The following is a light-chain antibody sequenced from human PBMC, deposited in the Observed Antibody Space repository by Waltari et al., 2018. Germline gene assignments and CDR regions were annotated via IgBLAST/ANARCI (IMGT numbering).Light chain of an antibody. Sequence: QSVLTQPPSVSAAPGQKVTISCSGSRSNIGKNFLSWYQQFPGTAPKLLIYDTNKRPSGIPDRFSGSKSGTSATLDITGLQTGDEADYYCGTWDSGLSVSVVFGGGTKLTVL. V-gene: IGLV1-51*01. CDR1: RSNIGKNF. CDR3: GTWDSGLSVSVV. J-gene: IGLJ2*01. CDR2: DTN.